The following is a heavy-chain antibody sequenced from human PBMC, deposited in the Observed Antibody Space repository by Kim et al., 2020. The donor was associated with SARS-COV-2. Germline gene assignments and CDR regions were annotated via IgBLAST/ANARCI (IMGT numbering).Heavy chain of an antibody. J-gene: IGHJ4*02. CDR2: INHSGST. CDR1: GGSFSGYY. CDR3: AVGATTDY. V-gene: IGHV4-34*01. Sequence: SETLSLTCAVYGGSFSGYYWSWIRQPPGKGLEWIGEINHSGSTNYNPSLKSRVTISVDTSKNQFSLKLSSVTAADTAVYYCAVGATTDYWGQGTLVTVSS. D-gene: IGHD1-26*01.